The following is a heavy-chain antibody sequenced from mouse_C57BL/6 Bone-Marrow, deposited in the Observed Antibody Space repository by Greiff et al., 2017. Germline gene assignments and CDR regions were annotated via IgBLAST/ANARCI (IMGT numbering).Heavy chain of an antibody. D-gene: IGHD2-4*01. CDR1: GFNIKDDY. J-gene: IGHJ3*01. CDR2: IDPENGDP. CDR3: TSLIYYDYGLFAY. Sequence: VQLQQSGAELVRPGASVKLSCTASGFNIKDDYMHWVKQRPEQGLEWIGWIDPENGDPEYASKFQGKATITADTSSNTAYLQLSILTSEDTAVYYCTSLIYYDYGLFAYWGQGTLVTVSA. V-gene: IGHV14-4*01.